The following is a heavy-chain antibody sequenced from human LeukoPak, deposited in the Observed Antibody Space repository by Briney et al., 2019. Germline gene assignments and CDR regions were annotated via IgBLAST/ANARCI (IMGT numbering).Heavy chain of an antibody. CDR3: ARERGSRSSFDY. Sequence: SETLSLTCTVSGGSINSYYWSWIRQPAGKGLEWIGRIYSSGSTNYNPSLKSRVTMSVDTSKNQFSLKLSSVTAADTAVYYCARERGSRSSFDYWGQGTLVTVSS. CDR1: GGSINSYY. D-gene: IGHD6-13*01. CDR2: IYSSGST. V-gene: IGHV4-4*07. J-gene: IGHJ4*02.